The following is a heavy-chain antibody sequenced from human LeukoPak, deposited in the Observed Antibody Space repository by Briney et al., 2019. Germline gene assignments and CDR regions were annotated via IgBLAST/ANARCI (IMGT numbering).Heavy chain of an antibody. V-gene: IGHV1-24*01. CDR3: ATVSYDSSGYYYFDY. J-gene: IGHJ4*02. D-gene: IGHD3-22*01. Sequence: ASMKVSCKVSGYTLTELSMHWVRQAPGKGLEWMGGFDPEDGETIYAQKFQGRVTMTEDTSTDTAYMELSSLRSGDAAVYYCATVSYDSSGYYYFDYWGQGTLVTVSS. CDR1: GYTLTELS. CDR2: FDPEDGET.